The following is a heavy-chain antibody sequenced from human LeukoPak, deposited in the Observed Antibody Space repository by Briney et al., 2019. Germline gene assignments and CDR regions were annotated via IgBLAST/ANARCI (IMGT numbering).Heavy chain of an antibody. V-gene: IGHV1-18*01. CDR3: ARDMGYCSSTSCPEGYYYYYMDV. D-gene: IGHD2-2*01. CDR2: ISAYNGNT. J-gene: IGHJ6*03. CDR1: GYTFTSYG. Sequence: ASVKVSCKASGYTFTSYGISWVRQAPGQGLEWMGWISAYNGNTNYAQKLQGRVTMTTDTSTSTAYMELRSLRSDDTAVYYRARDMGYCSSTSCPEGYYYYYMDVWGKGTTVTVSS.